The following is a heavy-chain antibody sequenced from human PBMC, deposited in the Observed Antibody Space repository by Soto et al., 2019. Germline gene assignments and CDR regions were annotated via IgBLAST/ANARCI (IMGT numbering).Heavy chain of an antibody. CDR1: GYTFTSYV. CDR2: VNAGNGKT. J-gene: IGHJ4*02. CDR3: ARDLCSSGNCYRGSFDY. D-gene: IGHD2-15*01. Sequence: QVQLVQSGAEVKEPGAPVMVSCKASGYTFTSYVMHWVRQAPGQGLEWMGWVNAGNGKTKYSQKFQGRVTITRDTSATTAYMELSSLRSEDTAVYYCARDLCSSGNCYRGSFDYWGQGTLVTVSS. V-gene: IGHV1-3*01.